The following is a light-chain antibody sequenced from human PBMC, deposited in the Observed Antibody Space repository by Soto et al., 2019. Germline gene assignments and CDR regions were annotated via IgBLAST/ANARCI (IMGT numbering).Light chain of an antibody. CDR3: QQYDSSPT. CDR2: GVS. CDR1: QSISSRY. J-gene: IGKJ1*01. Sequence: EIVLTQSPGTLSLSPGERATLSCRASQSISSRYLAWYQQKPGQAPRILMYGVSSRATGTPDRFSGSGSGTDFTLTISRMEPEDFAVYHCQQYDSSPTFGQGTKVDIK. V-gene: IGKV3-20*01.